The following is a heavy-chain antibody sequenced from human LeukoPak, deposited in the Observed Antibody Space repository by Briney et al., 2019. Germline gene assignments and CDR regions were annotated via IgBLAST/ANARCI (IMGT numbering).Heavy chain of an antibody. Sequence: GGALRLSCAASGFTFSDYYMSWIRQAPGKGLEGVSYISSSSSYTNYADSVKGRFTISRDNAKNSLYLQMNSLRAEDTAVYYCARDGLVDTAMVTDYWGQGTLVTVSS. V-gene: IGHV3-11*06. CDR3: ARDGLVDTAMVTDY. D-gene: IGHD5-18*01. J-gene: IGHJ4*02. CDR2: ISSSSSYT. CDR1: GFTFSDYY.